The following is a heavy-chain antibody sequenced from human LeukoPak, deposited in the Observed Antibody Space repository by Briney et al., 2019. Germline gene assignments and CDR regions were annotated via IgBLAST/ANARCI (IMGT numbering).Heavy chain of an antibody. CDR1: GFTFISYW. CDR3: ARGDSGWFSSYYYYYMDV. J-gene: IGHJ6*03. CDR2: VNADGSST. V-gene: IGHV3-74*01. D-gene: IGHD6-19*01. Sequence: GGSLRLSCAASGFTFISYWMHWVRQAPGKGLVWVSRVNADGSSTSYADSVKGRFTISRDNAENTLYLQMNSLRAEDMAVYYCARGDSGWFSSYYYYYMDVWGKGTTVTVSS.